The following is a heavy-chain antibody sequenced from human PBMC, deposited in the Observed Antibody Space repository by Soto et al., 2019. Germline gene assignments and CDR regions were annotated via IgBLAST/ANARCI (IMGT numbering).Heavy chain of an antibody. J-gene: IGHJ5*02. D-gene: IGHD4-4*01. CDR1: GGSISSSNW. Sequence: SETLSLTCAVSGGSISSSNWWSWVRQPPGKGLEWIGEIYHSGSTNYNPSLKSRVTISVDKSKNQFSLKLSSVTAADTAVYYCARDPRGNNYDANWFDPWGQGTLVTVSS. CDR2: IYHSGST. CDR3: ARDPRGNNYDANWFDP. V-gene: IGHV4-4*02.